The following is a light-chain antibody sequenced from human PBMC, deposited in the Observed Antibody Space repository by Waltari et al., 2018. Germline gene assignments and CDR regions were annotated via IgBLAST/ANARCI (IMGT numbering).Light chain of an antibody. CDR2: TAS. Sequence: DIQMTQSPSSLSASVGDTITITCQTSQGIGNNLNWFRQKVGKAPELLIYTASTLQNGIPSRFSGSGSGTDFTLTISSLQPEDFATYFCQQGDTYPPTFGGGTNV. V-gene: IGKV1-16*01. CDR3: QQGDTYPPT. J-gene: IGKJ4*01. CDR1: QGIGNN.